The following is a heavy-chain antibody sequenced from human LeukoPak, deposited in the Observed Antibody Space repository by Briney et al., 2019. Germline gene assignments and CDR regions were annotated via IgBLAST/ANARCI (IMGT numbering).Heavy chain of an antibody. J-gene: IGHJ4*02. CDR3: ARDYDSSGYFFDY. D-gene: IGHD3-22*01. Sequence: WVRQPPGKGLEWIGSIYYSGSTYYNPSLKSRVTISVDTSKNQFSLKLSSVTAADTAVYYCARDYDSSGYFFDYWGQGTLVTVSS. CDR2: IYYSGST. V-gene: IGHV4-39*01.